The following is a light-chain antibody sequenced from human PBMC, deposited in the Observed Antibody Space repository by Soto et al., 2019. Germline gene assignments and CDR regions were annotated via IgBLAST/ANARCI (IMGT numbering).Light chain of an antibody. CDR3: QQYNNWPPIFT. V-gene: IGKV3-15*01. CDR2: GAS. J-gene: IGKJ3*01. Sequence: ELVMTQSPVTLPVSPGERATLSCRASQSVSSNLAWYQQKPGQAPRLLIYGASTRATGIPARFSGSGSGTEFTLTISSLQSEDFAVYFCQQYNNWPPIFTFGPGTKVDIK. CDR1: QSVSSN.